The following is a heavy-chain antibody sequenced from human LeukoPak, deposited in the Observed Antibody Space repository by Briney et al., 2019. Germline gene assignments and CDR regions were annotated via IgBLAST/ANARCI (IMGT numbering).Heavy chain of an antibody. CDR3: ARVSTMIVVAIASHDAFDI. D-gene: IGHD3-22*01. CDR2: IKQDGSEK. J-gene: IGHJ3*02. V-gene: IGHV3-7*01. CDR1: GFTFSSYE. Sequence: PGGSLRLSCAASGFTFSSYEMNWVRQAPGKGLEWVANIKQDGSEKYYVDSVKGRFTISRDNAKNSLYLQMNSLRAEDTAVYYCARVSTMIVVAIASHDAFDIWGQGTMVTVSS.